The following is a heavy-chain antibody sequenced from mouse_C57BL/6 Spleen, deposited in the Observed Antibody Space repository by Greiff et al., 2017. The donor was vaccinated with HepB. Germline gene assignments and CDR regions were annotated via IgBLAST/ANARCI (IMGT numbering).Heavy chain of an antibody. CDR3: AREGYDGYAMDY. V-gene: IGHV1-52*01. CDR2: IDPSDSDT. Sequence: QVQLQQPGAELVRPGSSVKLSCKASGYTFTSYWMHWVKQRPIQGLEWIGNIDPSDSDTHYNQKFKDKATLTVDKSSSTAYMQLSSLTSEDSAVYYCAREGYDGYAMDYWGQGTSVTVSS. D-gene: IGHD2-2*01. J-gene: IGHJ4*01. CDR1: GYTFTSYW.